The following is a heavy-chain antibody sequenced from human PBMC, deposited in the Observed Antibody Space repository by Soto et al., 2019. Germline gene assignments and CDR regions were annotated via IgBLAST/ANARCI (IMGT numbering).Heavy chain of an antibody. Sequence: GGSLRLSCAVPGGIFHGYGMHWVRQAPGKGLEWVAIIRFDGSNEEYADSAKGRFTISRDNSKNTLYLQMNTLGAEDTAVYYCSRDWIGRTVFRVYTVYWGGGIVVTVP. CDR3: SRDWIGRTVFRVYTVY. D-gene: IGHD3-3*01. J-gene: IGHJ4*02. V-gene: IGHV3-33*01. CDR2: IRFDGSNE. CDR1: GGIFHGYG.